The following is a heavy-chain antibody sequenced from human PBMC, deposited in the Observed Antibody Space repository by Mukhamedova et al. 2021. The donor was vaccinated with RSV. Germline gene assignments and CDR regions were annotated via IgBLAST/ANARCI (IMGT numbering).Heavy chain of an antibody. Sequence: GKGLEWIGRIYTSGSTNYNPSLKSRVTMSVDTSKNQFSLKLSSVTAADTAVYYCARDLHDCSSGSCYSRAAFDIWGQGTMVTVSS. V-gene: IGHV4-4*07. D-gene: IGHD2-15*01. CDR2: IYTSGST. J-gene: IGHJ3*02. CDR3: ARDLHDCSSGSCYSRAAFDI.